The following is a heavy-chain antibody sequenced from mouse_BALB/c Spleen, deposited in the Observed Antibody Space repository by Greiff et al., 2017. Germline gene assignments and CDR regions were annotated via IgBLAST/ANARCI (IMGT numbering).Heavy chain of an antibody. V-gene: IGHV5-9-3*01. CDR1: GFTFSSYA. Sequence: EVKLVESGGGLVKPGGSLKLSCAASGFTFSSYAMSWVRQTPEKRLEWVATISSGGSYTYYPDSVKGRFTISRDNAKNTLYLQMSSLRSEDTAMYFCARHGDYWGQGTSVTVSS. J-gene: IGHJ4*01. CDR3: ARHGDY. CDR2: ISSGGSYT.